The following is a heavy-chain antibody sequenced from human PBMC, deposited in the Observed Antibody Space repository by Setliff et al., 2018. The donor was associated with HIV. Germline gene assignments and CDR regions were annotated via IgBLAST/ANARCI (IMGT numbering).Heavy chain of an antibody. CDR1: GGFIGTYY. CDR3: ARGRVTLNGVAAGHHYMDV. D-gene: IGHD3-3*01. Sequence: PSETLSLTCTVSGGFIGTYYWSWIRQSPGKGLEWIGSVYYTGSINYNPSLESRVTMSVDTSKNQFSLRLMSLTAADTAIYYCARGRVTLNGVAAGHHYMDVWGKGNTVTVSS. J-gene: IGHJ6*03. CDR2: VYYTGSI. V-gene: IGHV4-59*13.